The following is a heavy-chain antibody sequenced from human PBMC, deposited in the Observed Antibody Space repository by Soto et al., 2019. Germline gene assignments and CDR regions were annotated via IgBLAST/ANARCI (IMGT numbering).Heavy chain of an antibody. V-gene: IGHV3-9*01. CDR2: ISWNSGSI. D-gene: IGHD2-15*01. CDR3: AKARPKGRLVVVAAKHLGAFDI. CDR1: GFTFDEYA. Sequence: PGGSLRLSCAASGFTFDEYAMHWVRQAPGKGLEGVSGISWNSGSIGYADSVKGRFTIPRDNAKNSLYLQMNSLRAEDTALYYCAKARPKGRLVVVAAKHLGAFDIWGQGTMVTVSS. J-gene: IGHJ3*02.